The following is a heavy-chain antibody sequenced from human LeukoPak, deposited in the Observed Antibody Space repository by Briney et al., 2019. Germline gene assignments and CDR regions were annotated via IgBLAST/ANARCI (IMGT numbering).Heavy chain of an antibody. CDR2: IYHSGST. CDR3: ARALYGDNGDWFDP. D-gene: IGHD4-17*01. J-gene: IGHJ5*02. V-gene: IGHV4-30-2*01. CDR1: GGSISSGGYS. Sequence: ASETLSLTCAVSGGSISSGGYSWSWIRQPPGKGLEWIGYIYHSGSTYYNPSLKSRVTISVDRSKNQFSLKLSFVTAADTAVYYCARALYGDNGDWFDPWGQGTLVTVSS.